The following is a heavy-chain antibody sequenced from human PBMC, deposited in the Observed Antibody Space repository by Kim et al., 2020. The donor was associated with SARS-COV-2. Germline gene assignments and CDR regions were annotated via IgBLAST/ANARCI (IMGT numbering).Heavy chain of an antibody. CDR2: ISGSGGST. CDR3: AKAAGSYSSSWYFDY. CDR1: GFTFSSYA. J-gene: IGHJ4*02. V-gene: IGHV3-23*01. Sequence: GGSLRLSCAASGFTFSSYAMSWVRQAPGKGLEWVSAISGSGGSTYYTDPVKGRFTISRDNSKNTLYLQMNSLRAEDTAVYYCAKAAGSYSSSWYFDYWGQGTLVTVSS. D-gene: IGHD6-13*01.